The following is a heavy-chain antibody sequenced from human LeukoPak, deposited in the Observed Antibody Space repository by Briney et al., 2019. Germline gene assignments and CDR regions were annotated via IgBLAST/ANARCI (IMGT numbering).Heavy chain of an antibody. CDR1: GFTFDDYA. Sequence: PGGSLRLSCAASGFTFDDYAMHWVRQAPGKGLEWVSGISWNSGSIGYADSVKGRFTISRDNAKNSLYLQMNSLRAEDTALYYCAKDIQLWAGMDVWAKGPRSPSP. CDR2: ISWNSGSI. V-gene: IGHV3-9*01. D-gene: IGHD5-18*01. J-gene: IGHJ6*02. CDR3: AKDIQLWAGMDV.